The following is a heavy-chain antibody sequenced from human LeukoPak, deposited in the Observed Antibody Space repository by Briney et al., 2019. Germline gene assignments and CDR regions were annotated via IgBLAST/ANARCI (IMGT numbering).Heavy chain of an antibody. V-gene: IGHV3-23*01. CDR2: LSGSGGGT. J-gene: IGHJ4*02. Sequence: PGGSLRLSCAASGFTFNTHGMHWVRQAPGKGLEWVAGLSGSGGGTNYADSVKGRFTISRDNAKNTLYLQMNSLRAEDTAVYFCAKRGVVIRVILVGFHKEAYYFDSWGQGALVTVSS. D-gene: IGHD3-10*01. CDR1: GFTFNTHG. CDR3: AKRGVVIRVILVGFHKEAYYFDS.